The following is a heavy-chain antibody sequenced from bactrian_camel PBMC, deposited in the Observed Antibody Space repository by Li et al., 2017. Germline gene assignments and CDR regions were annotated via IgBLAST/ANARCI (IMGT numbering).Heavy chain of an antibody. CDR2: ISGDHVT. D-gene: IGHD2*01. V-gene: IGHV3S53*01. J-gene: IGHJ6*01. Sequence: HVQLVESGGGSVQAGGSLNLSCAYSGYTFTMCGMAWYRQVPGKERELVSRISGDHVTMYADSVKGRFTISQDRHQNTLYLQMNTLEPEDTAKYHCAASWSPVDCGSSSFWSTEFGYWGQGTQVTVS. CDR3: AASWSPVDCGSSSFWSTEFGY. CDR1: GYTFTMCG.